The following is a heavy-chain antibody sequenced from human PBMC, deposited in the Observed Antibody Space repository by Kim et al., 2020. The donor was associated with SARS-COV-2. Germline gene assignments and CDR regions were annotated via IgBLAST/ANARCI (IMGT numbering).Heavy chain of an antibody. CDR3: ARQWGRYFDWFSDYYGMDV. CDR2: IYYSGST. D-gene: IGHD3-9*01. Sequence: SETLSLTCTVSGGSISSSSYYWGWIRQPPGKGLEWIGSIYYSGSTYYNPSLKSQVTISVDTSKNQFSLKLSSATAADTAVYYCARQWGRYFDWFSDYYGMDVWGQGTTVTVSS. CDR1: GGSISSSSYY. J-gene: IGHJ6*02. V-gene: IGHV4-39*01.